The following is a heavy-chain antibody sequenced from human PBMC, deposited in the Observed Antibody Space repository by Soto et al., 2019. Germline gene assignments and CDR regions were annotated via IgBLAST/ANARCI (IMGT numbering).Heavy chain of an antibody. CDR3: AQLPWKQLWPRAPVVN. D-gene: IGHD5-18*01. V-gene: IGHV5-51*01. CDR2: MYPGDSDT. CDR1: GYRFNSYW. Sequence: GESLKISCKGSGYRFNSYWIGWVRQMPGKGLEWMGIMYPGDSDTRYSPSFQGQVTISADKSISTAYLQWSSLKASDTATYYCAQLPWKQLWPRAPVVNWGQGTPVTVSS. J-gene: IGHJ4*02.